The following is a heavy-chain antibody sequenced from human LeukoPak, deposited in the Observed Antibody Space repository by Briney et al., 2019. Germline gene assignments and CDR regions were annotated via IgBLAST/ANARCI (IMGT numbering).Heavy chain of an antibody. CDR2: IYYSGST. D-gene: IGHD4-23*01. CDR3: ARVSNDFSGNGAFDI. CDR1: GGSISGFY. Sequence: SETLSLTCTVSGGSISGFYWIWTRQPPGKALEWIGYIYYSGSTNYNPSLKSRAALSVDTSKNQFSLKLSSVSAADTALYYCARVSNDFSGNGAFDIWGQGTMVTVSS. J-gene: IGHJ3*02. V-gene: IGHV4-59*01.